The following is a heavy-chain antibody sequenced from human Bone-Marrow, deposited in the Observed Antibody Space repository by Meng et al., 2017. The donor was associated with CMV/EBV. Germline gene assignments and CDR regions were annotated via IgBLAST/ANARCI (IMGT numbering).Heavy chain of an antibody. Sequence: GESLKISCVASGFTFSSYSMNWVRQAPGKGLEWVSSISSSSSYIYYADSVKGRFTISRDNAKNSLYLQMNSLRAEDTAVYYCARDRYSSGWDWGQGTLVTVSS. CDR1: GFTFSSYS. CDR3: ARDRYSSGWD. D-gene: IGHD6-19*01. V-gene: IGHV3-21*01. J-gene: IGHJ4*02. CDR2: ISSSSSYI.